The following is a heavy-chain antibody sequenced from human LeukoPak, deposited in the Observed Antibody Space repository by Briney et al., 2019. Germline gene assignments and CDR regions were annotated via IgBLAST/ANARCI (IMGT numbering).Heavy chain of an antibody. CDR2: IHYSGST. CDR3: ARILSSDCSTTSCYPDY. J-gene: IGHJ4*02. Sequence: SETLSLTCAVYGGSFSDHYWSWIRQPPGKGLEWIGYIHYSGSTNYNPSLKSRVTISVDTSKNQFSLKLSSVTAADTAVYYCARILSSDCSTTSCYPDYWGQGTLVTVSS. V-gene: IGHV4-59*11. CDR1: GGSFSDHY. D-gene: IGHD2-2*01.